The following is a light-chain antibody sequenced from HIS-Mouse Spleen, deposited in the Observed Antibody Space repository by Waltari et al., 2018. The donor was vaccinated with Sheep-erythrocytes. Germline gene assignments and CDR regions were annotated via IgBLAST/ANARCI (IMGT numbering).Light chain of an antibody. J-gene: IGKJ3*01. CDR3: QQSYSTPQFT. Sequence: TQSPATLSLSPGERATLSCRASQSVSSYLAWYQQKPGKAPKLLIYAASSLQSGVPSRFSGSGSGTDFTLPISSLQPEDFATYYCQQSYSTPQFTFGPGTKVDIK. CDR2: AAS. CDR1: QSVSSY. V-gene: IGKV1-39*01.